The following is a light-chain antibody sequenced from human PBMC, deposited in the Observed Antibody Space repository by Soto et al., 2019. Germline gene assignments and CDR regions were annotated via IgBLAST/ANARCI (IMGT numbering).Light chain of an antibody. CDR3: QQYNSYYS. V-gene: IGKV1-5*03. Sequence: DIQMTQSPSTLSASVGDRVTITCRASQSISTWLAWYQQKPGKAPKLLISKASNLKSRVPSRFSGSGSGTEFPLTISSLQPDDFAPYYSQQYNSYYSFGQGTKLEIK. CDR2: KAS. J-gene: IGKJ2*01. CDR1: QSISTW.